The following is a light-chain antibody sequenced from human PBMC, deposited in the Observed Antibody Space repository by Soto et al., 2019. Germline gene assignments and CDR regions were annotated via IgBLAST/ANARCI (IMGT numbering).Light chain of an antibody. J-gene: IGKJ2*01. CDR1: QSVSSY. Sequence: EIVLTKSPATLSLSPGERATLSCRASQSVSSYLAWYQQKPGQAPRLLIYDASNRATGIPARFSGSGSGTDFTLTISSLEPEDFAVYYCQQRSNGPLYTFGQGTKLEIK. CDR2: DAS. V-gene: IGKV3-11*01. CDR3: QQRSNGPLYT.